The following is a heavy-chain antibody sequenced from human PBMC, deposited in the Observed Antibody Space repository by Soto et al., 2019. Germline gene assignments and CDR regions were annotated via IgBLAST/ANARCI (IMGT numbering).Heavy chain of an antibody. CDR1: GFTLSDYY. J-gene: IGHJ4*02. CDR2: TRNKANRYTT. D-gene: IGHD3-10*01. CDR3: SRSRPGVTHDS. V-gene: IGHV3-72*01. Sequence: EVQLVESGGGLVQPGGSLRLSCAVSGFTLSDYYMEWVRQAPGQGLEWIGLTRNKANRYTTEYAASVKGRFTISRDDSKNSLYVQMSSLNTEDTALYYGSRSRPGVTHDSWGQGTLVTVSS.